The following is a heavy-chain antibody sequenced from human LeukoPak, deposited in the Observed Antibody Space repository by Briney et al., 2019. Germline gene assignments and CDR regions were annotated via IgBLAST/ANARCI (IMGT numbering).Heavy chain of an antibody. V-gene: IGHV4-61*01. CDR1: GGSVSSGSYY. Sequence: SETLSLTCTVSGGSVSSGSYYWSWIRQPPGKGLEWIGEIYHSGSTNYNPSLKSRVTISVDKSKNQFSLKLSSVTAADTAVYYCARDRGGYDILTGYKGSRYYYGMDVWGQGTTVTVSS. D-gene: IGHD3-9*01. CDR3: ARDRGGYDILTGYKGSRYYYGMDV. CDR2: IYHSGST. J-gene: IGHJ6*02.